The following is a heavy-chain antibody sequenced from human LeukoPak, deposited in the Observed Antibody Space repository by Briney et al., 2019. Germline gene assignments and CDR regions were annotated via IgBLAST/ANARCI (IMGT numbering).Heavy chain of an antibody. Sequence: PSQTLSLTCTVSGGSISSGSYFWSWIRQPPGKGLEWIGYIYYSGSTNYNPSLKSRVTISVDTSKNQFSLKLSSVTAADTAVYYCARGYSGSYFAFDIWGQGTMVTVSS. V-gene: IGHV4-61*01. CDR1: GGSISSGSYF. D-gene: IGHD1-26*01. CDR3: ARGYSGSYFAFDI. J-gene: IGHJ3*02. CDR2: IYYSGST.